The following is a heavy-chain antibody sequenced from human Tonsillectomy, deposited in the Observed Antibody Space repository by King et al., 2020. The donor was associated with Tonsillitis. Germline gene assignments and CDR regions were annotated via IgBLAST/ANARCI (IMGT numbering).Heavy chain of an antibody. CDR2: IYYSGSG. CDR1: GGSIRSNNSY. D-gene: IGHD3-3*01. J-gene: IGHJ4*02. V-gene: IGHV4-39*01. CDR3: ARRGRHDFWSGYFTGTVDY. Sequence: QLQESGPGLVKPSETLSLTCTVSGGSIRSNNSYWGWIRQPPGKGLEWIGSIYYSGSGYYNPSFKSRVTISVDTSKNQFSLNLRSVTAADTAVYYCARRGRHDFWSGYFTGTVDYWGQGTLVTVSS.